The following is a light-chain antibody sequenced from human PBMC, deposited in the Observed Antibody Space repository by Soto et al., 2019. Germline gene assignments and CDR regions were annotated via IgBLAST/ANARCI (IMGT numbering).Light chain of an antibody. V-gene: IGKV3-20*01. Sequence: EIVLTQSPGTLSLSPGERATLSCMASQSVSSSYLAWFQQKPGQAPRLLTFGASSRATGIPDRFSGSGSGTDFTLTISRLESEDFAVYYCQQYGSSPITFGQGTRLEIK. CDR2: GAS. CDR3: QQYGSSPIT. J-gene: IGKJ5*01. CDR1: QSVSSSY.